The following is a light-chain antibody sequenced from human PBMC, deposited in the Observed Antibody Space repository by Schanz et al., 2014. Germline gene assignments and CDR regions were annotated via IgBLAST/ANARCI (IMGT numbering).Light chain of an antibody. CDR3: ATWDDSLYVV. J-gene: IGLJ3*02. CDR2: SDN. Sequence: QSVLTQPPSASGTPGQRATISCSGSTSNIGSHTVSWYQHLPGTAPKLLIYSDNQRPSGVPDRFSGSKSGTSASLAISGLQSEDEADYFCATWDDSLYVVFAGGTKLPVL. CDR1: TSNIGSHT. V-gene: IGLV1-44*01.